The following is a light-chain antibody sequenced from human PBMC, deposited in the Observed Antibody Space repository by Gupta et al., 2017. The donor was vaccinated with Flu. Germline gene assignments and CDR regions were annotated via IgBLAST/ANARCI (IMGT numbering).Light chain of an antibody. J-gene: IGLJ3*02. CDR2: SYN. Sequence: LGSNSINSDQRHTATAPKLLIYSYNKCSAGVPDRFSGSKSGTSAAVASSGLQAEDEADYYCAAGDDSQNGRVFGGGTKLTVL. CDR1: LGSNS. CDR3: AAGDDSQNGRV. V-gene: IGLV1-44*01.